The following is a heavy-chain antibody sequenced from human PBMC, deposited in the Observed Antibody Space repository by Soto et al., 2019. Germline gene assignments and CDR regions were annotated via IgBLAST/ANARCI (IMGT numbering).Heavy chain of an antibody. CDR2: IIPIYGSA. J-gene: IGHJ4*02. Sequence: QVHLVQSGAEVKKPGAAVKVSCKASGNIFSSYSISWVRQAPGQGPEWMGWIIPIYGSANYAQKLRDRVTITADESTSTAYMELSSLSSQDTAVYYCAGLDPFYFDYWGQGTLVTVSS. V-gene: IGHV1-69*01. CDR3: AGLDPFYFDY. CDR1: GNIFSSYS.